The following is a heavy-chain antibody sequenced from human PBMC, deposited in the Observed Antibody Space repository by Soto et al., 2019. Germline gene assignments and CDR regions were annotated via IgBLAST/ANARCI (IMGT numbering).Heavy chain of an antibody. CDR2: ISGSGGST. CDR1: GFTFSSYA. CDR3: ARKGPPRDAFDI. Sequence: GSLRLSCAASGFTFSSYAMSWVRQAPGKGLEWVSAISGSGGSTYYADSVKGRFTISRDNSKNTLYVQMNSLRAEDTAIYYCARKGPPRDAFDIWGQGTMVTVSS. V-gene: IGHV3-23*01. J-gene: IGHJ3*02.